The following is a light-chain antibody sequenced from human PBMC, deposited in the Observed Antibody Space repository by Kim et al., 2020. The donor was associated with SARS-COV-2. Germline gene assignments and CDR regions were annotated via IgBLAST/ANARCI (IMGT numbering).Light chain of an antibody. CDR2: DAS. V-gene: IGKV1-5*01. Sequence: DIQMTQSPSTLSASVGDRVTITCRASQSIGRWLAWYQQKPGKAPKFLISDASSLESGVPSRFSGSGSGTEFTLTISSLQPDDFATYYCQQYNIYSYLSFGGGTKVEIK. CDR1: QSIGRW. CDR3: QQYNIYSYLS. J-gene: IGKJ4*01.